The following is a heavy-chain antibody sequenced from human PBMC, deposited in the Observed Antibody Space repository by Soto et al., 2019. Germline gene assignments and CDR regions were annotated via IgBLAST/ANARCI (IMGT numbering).Heavy chain of an antibody. CDR2: IYYSGST. V-gene: IGHV4-59*01. D-gene: IGHD5-18*01. J-gene: IGHJ2*01. CDR3: ARARTPMVTLVNNWYFDP. CDR1: GGSISSYY. Sequence: TLSLTCTVSGGSISSYYWSWIRQPPGKGLEWIGYIYYSGSTNYNPSLKSRVTISVDTSKNQFSLKLSSVTAADTAVYYCARARTPMVTLVNNWYFDPWGRGTLVTVSS.